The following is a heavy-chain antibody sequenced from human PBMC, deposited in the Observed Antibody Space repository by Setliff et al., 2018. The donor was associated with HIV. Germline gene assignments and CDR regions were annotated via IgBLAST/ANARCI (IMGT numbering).Heavy chain of an antibody. CDR1: GDSINSGSYY. CDR2: IRTSGST. Sequence: SETLSLTCTVSGDSINSGSYYWSWIRQPAGKGLEWIGRIRTSGSTNYNPSLRSRVTMSLDTSKNQFSLRMRSVTAADTAVYYCARVFVDTAVLRVLEYYFDSWGRGTLVTVSS. V-gene: IGHV4-61*02. D-gene: IGHD5-18*01. J-gene: IGHJ4*02. CDR3: ARVFVDTAVLRVLEYYFDS.